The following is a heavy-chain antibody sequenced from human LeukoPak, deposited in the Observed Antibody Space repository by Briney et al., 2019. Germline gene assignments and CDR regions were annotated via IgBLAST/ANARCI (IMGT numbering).Heavy chain of an antibody. D-gene: IGHD3-10*01. CDR1: GFSFSTYW. Sequence: GGSLRLSCEGSGFSFSTYWMTWVRQSPGKGPEWVANIKQDESERYTVDSVKGRFTISRDNAKNSVYLHMNSLRAEDTALYYCARLSAYYYGSFFYYYMDVWGKGTTVTVSS. CDR3: ARLSAYYYGSFFYYYMDV. V-gene: IGHV3-7*01. J-gene: IGHJ6*03. CDR2: IKQDESER.